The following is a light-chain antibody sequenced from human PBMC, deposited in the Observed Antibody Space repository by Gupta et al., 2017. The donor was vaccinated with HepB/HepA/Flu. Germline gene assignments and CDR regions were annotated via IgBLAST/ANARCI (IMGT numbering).Light chain of an antibody. Sequence: DVVMTQSPLSLPVTPGEPASISCRSSQSLLHSNGYNYLDWYLQKPGQSQQLLNYLGSKRASGLPDRFSGSGSGTDFTLKISIVDADDVGVYCCRRELQTLFTFGHGTKVDIK. J-gene: IGKJ3*01. CDR1: QSLLHSNGYNY. V-gene: IGKV2-28*01. CDR2: LGS. CDR3: RRELQTLFT.